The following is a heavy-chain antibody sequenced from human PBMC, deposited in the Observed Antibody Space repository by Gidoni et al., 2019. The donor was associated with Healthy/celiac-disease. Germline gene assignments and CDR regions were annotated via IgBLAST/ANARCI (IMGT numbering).Heavy chain of an antibody. Sequence: EVQLLESGGGLVQPGGSLRLSCAASGFTFSSYAMSWVRQAPGKGLEWVSAISGSGGSTYYADSVKGRFTISRDNSKNTLYLQMNSLRAEDTAVYYCAKLVLLWFGELLSPDFDYWGQGTLVTVSS. CDR3: AKLVLLWFGELLSPDFDY. V-gene: IGHV3-23*01. CDR1: GFTFSSYA. J-gene: IGHJ4*02. CDR2: ISGSGGST. D-gene: IGHD3-10*01.